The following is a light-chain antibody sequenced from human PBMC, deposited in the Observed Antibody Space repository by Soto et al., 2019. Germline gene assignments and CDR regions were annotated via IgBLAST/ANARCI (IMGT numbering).Light chain of an antibody. V-gene: IGKV3-11*01. CDR3: QQRYSWLRA. CDR1: QSVSSS. CDR2: SGD. J-gene: IGKJ4*01. Sequence: EVVVTQSPDTLSLSPGETATPSCRASQSVSSSVAWYQHKPGQSPRLVVYSGDKRAPGIPPRFSGSGSGTDFTLTISSLESDDFAIYYCQQRYSWLRAFGRGTKVEVK.